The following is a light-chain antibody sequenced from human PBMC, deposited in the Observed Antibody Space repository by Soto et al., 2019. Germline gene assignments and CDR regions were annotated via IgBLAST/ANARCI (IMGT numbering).Light chain of an antibody. Sequence: EIVLTQSPATLSLCLGERVTLSCRASQNVSTYLAWYQQKPGQAPRLLIYDASDRATGIPARFSGSGSGTDFTLTISSPELEDSAVYYCQQRTNWLTFGPGTKVDIK. CDR3: QQRTNWLT. V-gene: IGKV3-11*01. CDR1: QNVSTY. CDR2: DAS. J-gene: IGKJ3*01.